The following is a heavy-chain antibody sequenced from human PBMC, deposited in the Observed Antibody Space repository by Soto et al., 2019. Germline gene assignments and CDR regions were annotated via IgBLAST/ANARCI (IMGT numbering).Heavy chain of an antibody. J-gene: IGHJ6*02. Sequence: GASVKVSCKASGGTFSSYAISWVRQAPGQGLEWMGGIIPIFGTANYAQKFQGRVTITADESTSTAYMELSSLRSEDTAVYYCARGPITIFGVVIISYYGMDVWGQGTTVTVSS. D-gene: IGHD3-3*01. CDR1: GGTFSSYA. CDR3: ARGPITIFGVVIISYYGMDV. CDR2: IIPIFGTA. V-gene: IGHV1-69*13.